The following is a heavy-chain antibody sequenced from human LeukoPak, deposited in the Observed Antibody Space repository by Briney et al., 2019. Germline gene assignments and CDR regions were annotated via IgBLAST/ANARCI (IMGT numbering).Heavy chain of an antibody. J-gene: IGHJ4*02. Sequence: SETLSLTCAVSGGSISSSNWWSWVRQPPGKGLEWIGEIYHSGNTNYNPSLKSRVIISVDTSKNQFSLKLSSVTAADTAVYYCARQQTYYYGSGRKRGFDYWGQGTLVTVSS. CDR1: GGSISSSNW. CDR3: ARQQTYYYGSGRKRGFDY. V-gene: IGHV4-4*02. CDR2: IYHSGNT. D-gene: IGHD3-10*01.